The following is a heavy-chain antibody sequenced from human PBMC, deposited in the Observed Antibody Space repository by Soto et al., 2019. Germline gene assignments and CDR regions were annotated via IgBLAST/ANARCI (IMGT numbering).Heavy chain of an antibody. V-gene: IGHV1-3*01. D-gene: IGHD2-21*02. J-gene: IGHJ5*02. Sequence: ASVKVSCKASGYTFTSYAMHWVRQAPGQRLEWMGWINAGNGNTKYSQKFQGRVTITRDTSASTAYVELSSLRSEDTAVYYCARDKNCGGDCYPTWFDPWGQGTLVTVSS. CDR1: GYTFTSYA. CDR2: INAGNGNT. CDR3: ARDKNCGGDCYPTWFDP.